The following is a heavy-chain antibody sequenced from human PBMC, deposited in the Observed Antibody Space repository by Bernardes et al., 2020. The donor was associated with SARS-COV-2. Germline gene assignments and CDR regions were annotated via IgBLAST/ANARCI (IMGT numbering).Heavy chain of an antibody. D-gene: IGHD1-26*01. Sequence: GGSLRLSCAASGFTFSSYAMSWVRQAPGKGLEWVSAISGSGGSTYYADSVKGRFTISRDNSKNTLYLQMNSLRAEDTAVYYCAKDLLRGSYGSNDAFDIWGQGTMVTVSS. J-gene: IGHJ3*02. V-gene: IGHV3-23*01. CDR1: GFTFSSYA. CDR2: ISGSGGST. CDR3: AKDLLRGSYGSNDAFDI.